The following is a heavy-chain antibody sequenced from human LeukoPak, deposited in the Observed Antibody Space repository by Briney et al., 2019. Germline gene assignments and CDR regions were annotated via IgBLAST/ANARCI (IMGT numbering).Heavy chain of an antibody. Sequence: SVKVSCKASGYTFTSHFMHWVRQAPGQGLEWMGGIIPIFGTANYAQKFQGRVTITADKSTSTAYMELSSLRSEDTAVYYCARAGRGYYYYYYMDVWGKGTTVTVSS. CDR1: GYTFTSHF. CDR3: ARAGRGYYYYYYMDV. CDR2: IIPIFGTA. V-gene: IGHV1-69*06. D-gene: IGHD3-10*01. J-gene: IGHJ6*03.